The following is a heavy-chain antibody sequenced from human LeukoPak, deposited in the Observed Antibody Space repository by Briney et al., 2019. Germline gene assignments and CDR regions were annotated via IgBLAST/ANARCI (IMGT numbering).Heavy chain of an antibody. Sequence: GGSLRPSCAASGFTFSRYSMHWVRQAPGKGLEWVAVISYDGSEEQYADSVKGRFTISRDDSKNTLYLQINSLRTEDTAVYYCTRASPHSKYYLETDYWGQGTLVTVSS. CDR2: ISYDGSEE. V-gene: IGHV3-30*04. D-gene: IGHD1-26*01. J-gene: IGHJ4*02. CDR1: GFTFSRYS. CDR3: TRASPHSKYYLETDY.